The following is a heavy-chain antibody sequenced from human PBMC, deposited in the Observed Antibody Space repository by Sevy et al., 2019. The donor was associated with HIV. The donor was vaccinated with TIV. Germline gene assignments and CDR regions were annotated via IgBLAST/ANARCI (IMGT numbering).Heavy chain of an antibody. CDR1: GFTFSTYA. D-gene: IGHD3-10*01. V-gene: IGHV3-23*01. J-gene: IGHJ6*02. Sequence: GSLRLSCVASGFTFSTYAMNWVRQAPGKGLEWVSVISDSAYSTNYADFVKGRFTISRDNSKNTLYLQMNSLRAEDTAVYYCAKDWFYYYYGMDVWGQGTTVTVSS. CDR2: ISDSAYST. CDR3: AKDWFYYYYGMDV.